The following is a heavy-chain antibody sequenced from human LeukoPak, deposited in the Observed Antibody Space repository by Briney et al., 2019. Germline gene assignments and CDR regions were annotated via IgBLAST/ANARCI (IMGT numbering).Heavy chain of an antibody. V-gene: IGHV3-48*03. CDR2: ISSSGSTI. Sequence: PGGSLRLSCAASGFTFRSYEMNWVRQAPGKGLGWVSYISSSGSTIYYADSVKGRFTISRDNAKTSLYLQMNSLRAEDTAVYYCATTMVRGVIIRDDAFDIWGQGTMVTVSS. CDR1: GFTFRSYE. CDR3: ATTMVRGVIIRDDAFDI. J-gene: IGHJ3*02. D-gene: IGHD3-10*01.